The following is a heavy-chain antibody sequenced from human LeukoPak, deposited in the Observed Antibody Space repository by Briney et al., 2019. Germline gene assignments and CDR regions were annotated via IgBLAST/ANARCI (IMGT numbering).Heavy chain of an antibody. CDR2: ISPYNGKT. CDR3: ARLPTIVAPAWTHQPFDP. D-gene: IGHD2-2*01. Sequence: SVQDSCKASLGTFSSYVISWVRQAPGQGLDWMGLISPYNGKTKYARNLQGRVTMTTDTSTSTAYMDLRSLTFDGTAVYYCARLPTIVAPAWTHQPFDPWGQGTLVIVSS. J-gene: IGHJ5*02. CDR1: LGTFSSYV. V-gene: IGHV1-18*01.